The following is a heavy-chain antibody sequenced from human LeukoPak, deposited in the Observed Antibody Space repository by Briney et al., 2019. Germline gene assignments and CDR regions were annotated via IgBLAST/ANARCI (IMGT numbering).Heavy chain of an antibody. V-gene: IGHV4-59*01. CDR3: ARATRGYSYGYGWYFDL. CDR1: GGSISSYH. Sequence: SETLSLTCTVSGGSISSYHWSWIRQPPGKGLEWIGYIYYSGSPNYNSSLKGRVTTSVDTSKNQFSLKLSSVTAADTAVYYCARATRGYSYGYGWYFDLWGRGTLVTVSS. J-gene: IGHJ2*01. D-gene: IGHD5-18*01. CDR2: IYYSGSP.